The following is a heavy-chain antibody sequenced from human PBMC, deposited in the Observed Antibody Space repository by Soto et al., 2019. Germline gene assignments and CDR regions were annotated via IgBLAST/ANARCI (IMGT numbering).Heavy chain of an antibody. Sequence: GASVKVSCKASGGTFSSYAISWGRQAPGQRLEWMGGIIPIFGTANYAQKFQGRVTITADESTSTAYMELSSLRSEDTAVYYCARDSVDCSSTSCFRPPIYYYYGMDVWGQGTTVTVSS. J-gene: IGHJ6*02. CDR3: ARDSVDCSSTSCFRPPIYYYYGMDV. V-gene: IGHV1-69*13. D-gene: IGHD2-2*01. CDR2: IIPIFGTA. CDR1: GGTFSSYA.